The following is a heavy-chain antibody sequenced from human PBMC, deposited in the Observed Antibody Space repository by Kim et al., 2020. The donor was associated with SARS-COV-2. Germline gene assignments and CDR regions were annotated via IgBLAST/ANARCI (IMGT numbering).Heavy chain of an antibody. V-gene: IGHV3-23*01. CDR1: GFTFSSYA. Sequence: GGSLRLSCAASGFTFSSYAMNWVRQAPGKGLEWVSVISGSGGGTHYADSVKGRFTISRDNSKNTLYLQMNSLGAEDTAVYFCAKDRYGAGSCFGYWGQGTLVTVSS. CDR3: AKDRYGAGSCFGY. CDR2: ISGSGGGT. D-gene: IGHD3-10*01. J-gene: IGHJ4*02.